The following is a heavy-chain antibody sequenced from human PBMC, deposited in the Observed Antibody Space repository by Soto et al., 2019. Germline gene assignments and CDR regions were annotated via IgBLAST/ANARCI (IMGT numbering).Heavy chain of an antibody. V-gene: IGHV4-31*03. CDR3: ARDHRYYYDSSGYYDSWFDP. CDR2: IYYSGST. J-gene: IGHJ5*02. Sequence: TLSLTCTVSGGSISSGGYYWSWIRQHPGKGLEWIGYIYYSGSTYYNPSLKSRVTISVDTSKNQFSLKLSSVTAADTAVYYCARDHRYYYDSSGYYDSWFDPWGQGTLVTVSS. CDR1: GGSISSGGYY. D-gene: IGHD3-22*01.